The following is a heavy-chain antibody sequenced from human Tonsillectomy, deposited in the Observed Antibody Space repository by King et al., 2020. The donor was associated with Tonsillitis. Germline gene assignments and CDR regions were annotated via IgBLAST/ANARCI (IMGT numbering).Heavy chain of an antibody. Sequence: QLQESGPGLVKPSETLSLTCSVSGGSIRSSSNYWGWIRQPPGKGLEWIGSIYYSGSTYYNPSLKSRVTISVDTSKNQLSLKLNSVTAADAAVYYCATTYDYCSGGSCYYNPDYWGQGTLVTVSS. J-gene: IGHJ4*02. CDR3: ATTYDYCSGGSCYYNPDY. V-gene: IGHV4-39*01. CDR1: GGSIRSSSNY. D-gene: IGHD2-15*01. CDR2: IYYSGST.